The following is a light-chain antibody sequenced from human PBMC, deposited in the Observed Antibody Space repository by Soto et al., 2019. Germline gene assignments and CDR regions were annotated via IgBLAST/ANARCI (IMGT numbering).Light chain of an antibody. V-gene: IGKV2-28*01. CDR2: LGS. CDR3: MQALQTPRM. J-gene: IGKJ1*01. CDR1: QSLLHSNGYNY. Sequence: DIVMTQSPLSLPVTPGEPASISCRSSQSLLHSNGYNYLDWYLQKPGQSPQLLIYLGSSRASGVPDRFSGSGSGTDFTLKISRVEAEDVGVYYCMQALQTPRMFGQGTKVEIK.